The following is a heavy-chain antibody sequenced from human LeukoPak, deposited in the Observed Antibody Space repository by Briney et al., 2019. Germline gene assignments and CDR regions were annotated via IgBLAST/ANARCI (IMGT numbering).Heavy chain of an antibody. CDR3: ARRATIVDYFDP. Sequence: GESLKISCKGSGYSFTTYWIAWVRQMPGKGLEWMGIIYPGDSDTRYSPSFQGQVTISADKSIGTAYLQWSSLKASDTAMYYCARRATIVDYFDPWGQGTLVTVSS. V-gene: IGHV5-51*01. CDR1: GYSFTTYW. D-gene: IGHD5-24*01. J-gene: IGHJ5*02. CDR2: IYPGDSDT.